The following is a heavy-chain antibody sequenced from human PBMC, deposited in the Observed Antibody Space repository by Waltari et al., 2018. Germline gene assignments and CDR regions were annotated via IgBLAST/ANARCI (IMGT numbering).Heavy chain of an antibody. J-gene: IGHJ5*02. CDR3: ARAVSVLRFLEWLPHHNWFDP. CDR1: GGTFSSYA. D-gene: IGHD3-3*01. CDR2: IIPIFGTA. V-gene: IGHV1-69*12. Sequence: QVQLVQSGAEVKKPGSSVKVSCKASGGTFSSYAISWVRQAPGQGLEWMGGIIPIFGTANYAQKFQGRVTITADESTSTAYMELSSLRSEDTAVYYCARAVSVLRFLEWLPHHNWFDPWGQGTLVTVSS.